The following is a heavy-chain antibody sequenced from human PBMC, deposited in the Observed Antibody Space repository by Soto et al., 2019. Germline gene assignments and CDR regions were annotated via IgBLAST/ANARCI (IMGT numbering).Heavy chain of an antibody. CDR3: ARPTLDYGLDV. CDR2: IYYSGST. CDR1: GGSISSSSYF. D-gene: IGHD2-15*01. Sequence: QLQLQESGPGLVKPSETLSLTCTVSGGSISSSSYFWGWIRQPPGKVLEWIGSIYYSGSTSCTPYLKSRVTISVDTSKNQFSLKLSSVTAADTAVYYCARPTLDYGLDVWGQGTTVTVSS. V-gene: IGHV4-39*01. J-gene: IGHJ6*02.